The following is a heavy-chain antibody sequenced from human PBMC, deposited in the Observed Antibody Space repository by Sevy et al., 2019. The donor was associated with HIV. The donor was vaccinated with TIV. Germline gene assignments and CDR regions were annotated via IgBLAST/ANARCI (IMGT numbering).Heavy chain of an antibody. CDR1: GFTFSSYA. CDR3: AKDRGSSGWLGDY. CDR2: ISGSGGST. J-gene: IGHJ4*02. Sequence: GESLKISCAASGFTFSSYAMSWVRQAPGKGLEWVSAISGSGGSTYYADSVKGRFTISRDNSKNTLYLQMNSLRAEDTAVYYCAKDRGSSGWLGDYWGQGTLVTVSS. D-gene: IGHD6-19*01. V-gene: IGHV3-23*01.